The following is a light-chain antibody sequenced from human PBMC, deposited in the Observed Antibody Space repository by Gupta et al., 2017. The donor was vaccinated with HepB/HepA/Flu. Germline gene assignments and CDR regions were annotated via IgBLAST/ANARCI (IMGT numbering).Light chain of an antibody. CDR1: WSNIGGNN. J-gene: IGLJ3*02. V-gene: IGLV1-36*01. CDR3: AAWDDSLNGLV. CDR2: YDD. Sequence: QSVVTQPPSVSEAPRQRVTISCSGSWSNIGGNNVNWYQQLPGKAPKLLIYYDDLLPSGVSDRFSGSKSGNSASLTISGVQSEDEADYYCAAWDDSLNGLVFGGGTKLTVL.